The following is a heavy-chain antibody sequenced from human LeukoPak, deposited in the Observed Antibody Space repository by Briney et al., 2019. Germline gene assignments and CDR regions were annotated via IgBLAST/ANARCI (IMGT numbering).Heavy chain of an antibody. D-gene: IGHD3-22*01. J-gene: IGHJ4*02. V-gene: IGHV3-23*01. CDR3: AITDSSGYRDY. CDR1: GFTFSNYG. Sequence: QTGGSLRLSCAASGFTFSNYGMPWVRQAPGKGLEWVSAISGSGGSTYYADSVKGRFTISRDNSKNTLYLQMNSLRAEDTAVYYCAITDSSGYRDYWGQGTLVTVSS. CDR2: ISGSGGST.